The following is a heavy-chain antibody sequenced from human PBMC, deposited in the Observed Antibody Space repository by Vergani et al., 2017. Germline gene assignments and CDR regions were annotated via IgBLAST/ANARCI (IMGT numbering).Heavy chain of an antibody. J-gene: IGHJ4*02. D-gene: IGHD6-13*01. CDR1: GFTFSSYG. Sequence: QVQLVESGGGVVQPGRSLRLSCAASGFTFSSYGMHWVRQAPGKGLEWVAVIWYDGSNKYYADSVKGRFTIARDNSKNTLYLQMNSLKAEDTAVYYCARDHQLGDSSSCYGVDYWGQGTLVTVSS. V-gene: IGHV3-33*01. CDR3: ARDHQLGDSSSCYGVDY. CDR2: IWYDGSNK.